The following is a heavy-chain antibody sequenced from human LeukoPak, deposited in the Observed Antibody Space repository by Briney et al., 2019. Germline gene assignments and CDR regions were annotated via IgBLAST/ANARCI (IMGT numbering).Heavy chain of an antibody. D-gene: IGHD1-26*01. CDR1: GFTFSSYA. V-gene: IGHV3-23*01. CDR2: ISGSGGST. CDR3: ARKLYSDNSHDAFDI. J-gene: IGHJ3*02. Sequence: GGSLRLSCAASGFTFSSYAMSWVRQAPGKGLEWVSAISGSGGSTYYADSVKGRFTISRDNSKNTLYLQMNSLRAEDTAVYYCARKLYSDNSHDAFDIWGQGTMVIVSS.